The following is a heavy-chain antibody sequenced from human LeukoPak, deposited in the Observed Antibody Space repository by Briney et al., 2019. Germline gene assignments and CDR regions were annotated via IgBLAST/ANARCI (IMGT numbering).Heavy chain of an antibody. J-gene: IGHJ4*02. CDR2: INTDGSIT. CDR1: GFTFSNSW. Sequence: GGSLRLSCAASGFTFSNSWMNWVRQAPGKGLVWVSRINTDGSITSYADSVKGRFTISRDNAKNTLYLQMNSLRAEDTAVYYCARAEGYCGSDCYSPFGDRGQGTLVTVSS. CDR3: ARAEGYCGSDCYSPFGD. V-gene: IGHV3-74*01. D-gene: IGHD2-21*02.